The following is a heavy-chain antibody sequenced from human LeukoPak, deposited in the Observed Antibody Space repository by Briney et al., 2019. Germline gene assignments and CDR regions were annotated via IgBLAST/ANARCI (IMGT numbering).Heavy chain of an antibody. D-gene: IGHD3-10*01. Sequence: GASVKVSCKAPGYTFTSYGISWVRQAPGQGLEWMGWISAYNGNTNYAQKLQGRVTMTTDTSTSTAYMELRSLRSDDTAVYYCSSDLKWFGDLLSLNYWGQGTLVTVSS. CDR1: GYTFTSYG. J-gene: IGHJ4*02. V-gene: IGHV1-18*01. CDR2: ISAYNGNT. CDR3: SSDLKWFGDLLSLNY.